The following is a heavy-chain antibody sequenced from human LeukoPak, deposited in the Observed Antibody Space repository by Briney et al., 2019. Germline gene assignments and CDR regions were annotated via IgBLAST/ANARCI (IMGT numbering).Heavy chain of an antibody. V-gene: IGHV3-23*01. J-gene: IGHJ3*02. CDR3: ARDVVGYYDSSGYYLSASDI. Sequence: PGGSLRLSCAASGFTFSSYWMSWVRQAPGKGLEWVSAISGSGGSTYYADSVKGRFTISRDNAKNSLFLQMNTLRVEDTAVYYCARDVVGYYDSSGYYLSASDIWGQGTMVTVSS. D-gene: IGHD3-22*01. CDR1: GFTFSSYW. CDR2: ISGSGGST.